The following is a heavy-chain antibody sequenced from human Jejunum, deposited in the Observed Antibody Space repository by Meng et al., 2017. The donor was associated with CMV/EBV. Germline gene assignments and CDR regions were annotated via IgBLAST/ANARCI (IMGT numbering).Heavy chain of an antibody. V-gene: IGHV3-21*01. CDR2: ISPRGNFM. Sequence: ASGFTFSTYTMNWVRQAPGKGLEWVSSISPRGNFMYYSDSVKGRFTISRDNAKNSLYLQMHSLRGDDTAVYYCARESMSRNYFDYWGQGRPVTVSS. J-gene: IGHJ4*02. CDR1: GFTFSTYT. D-gene: IGHD2/OR15-2a*01. CDR3: ARESMSRNYFDY.